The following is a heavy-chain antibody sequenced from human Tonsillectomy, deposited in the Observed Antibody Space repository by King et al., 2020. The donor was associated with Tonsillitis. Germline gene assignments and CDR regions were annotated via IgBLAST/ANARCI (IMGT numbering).Heavy chain of an antibody. D-gene: IGHD1-26*01. CDR3: ARVISGSYRFYFDY. Sequence: VQLVQSGAEVKKPGASVKVSCQASGYTFTSYGITWVRQPPGQGPEWMGWIRVYTGTTDYAQKLQGRVTMTADTSTSTAYMELRSLTSDDTAVYYCARVISGSYRFYFDYWGQGTLVTVSS. CDR2: IRVYTGTT. CDR1: GYTFTSYG. V-gene: IGHV1-18*04. J-gene: IGHJ4*02.